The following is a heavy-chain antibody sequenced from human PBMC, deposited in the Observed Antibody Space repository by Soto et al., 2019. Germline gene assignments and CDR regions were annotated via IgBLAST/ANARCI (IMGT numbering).Heavy chain of an antibody. CDR1: GFSLTNYA. Sequence: QVQLVESGGGVVQPGRSLRLSCAASGFSLTNYAMHWVRQAPGKGLEGVAVISYDGSKKYYADSVEGRFTISRDDSKNTLYLQMNSLRAEDTAPYYCARDASGGDYVPDYWGQGTLVTVSS. CDR2: ISYDGSKK. D-gene: IGHD4-17*01. J-gene: IGHJ4*02. CDR3: ARDASGGDYVPDY. V-gene: IGHV3-30-3*01.